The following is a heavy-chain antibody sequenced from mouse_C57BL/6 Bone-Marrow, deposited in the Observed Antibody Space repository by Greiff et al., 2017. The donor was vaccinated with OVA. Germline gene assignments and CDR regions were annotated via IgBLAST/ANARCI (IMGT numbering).Heavy chain of an antibody. CDR2: ISAGGSYT. D-gene: IGHD2-2*01. V-gene: IGHV5-4*01. J-gene: IGHJ2*01. Sequence: EVMLVESGGGLVKPGGSLKLSCAASGFTFSSYAMSWVRQTPEKRLEWVATISAGGSYTYYPDNVKGRFTISRDNAKNNLYLQMSHLKSEDTAMDYCARDLGWLPFDYWGQGTTLTVSS. CDR1: GFTFSSYA. CDR3: ARDLGWLPFDY.